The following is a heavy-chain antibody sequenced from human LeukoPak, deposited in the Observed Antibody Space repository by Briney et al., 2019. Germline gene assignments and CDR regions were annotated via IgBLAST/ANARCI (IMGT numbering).Heavy chain of an antibody. CDR3: ARDRFCSGTYGGHYFDY. J-gene: IGHJ4*02. V-gene: IGHV3-33*01. D-gene: IGHD3-10*02. Sequence: AGGSLRLSCAASGFTFSSHDMHWVRQAPGKGLEWVAVIWYDGSHQSYADFVKGRFTISRDNSKNTLYLQMSSLRAEDTAVYYCARDRFCSGTYGGHYFDYWGQGSLVTVSS. CDR2: IWYDGSHQ. CDR1: GFTFSSHD.